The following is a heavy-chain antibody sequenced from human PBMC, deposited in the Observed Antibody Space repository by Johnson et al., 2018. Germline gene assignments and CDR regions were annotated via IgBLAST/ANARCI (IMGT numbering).Heavy chain of an antibody. CDR2: INPSGGST. CDR1: GYTFITYY. CDR3: ARALGGAFDI. V-gene: IGHV1-46*01. Sequence: QVQLVESGAEVKKPGASVKVSCKASGYTFITYYIHWVRQAPGQGLEWMGIINPSGGSTTYAQKFQNRVTVTRDMSTSTVHMELSGRRSEDAAVYYWARALGGAFDIWGQGTMLTVSS. D-gene: IGHD7-27*01. J-gene: IGHJ3*02.